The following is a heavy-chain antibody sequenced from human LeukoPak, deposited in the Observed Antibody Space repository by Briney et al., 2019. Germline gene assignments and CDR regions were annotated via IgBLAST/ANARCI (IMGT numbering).Heavy chain of an antibody. CDR3: ARGTITTVTDS. D-gene: IGHD4-17*01. Sequence: SGTLSLTCAISGGSISNSNWWTWVRQPPGKGLEWVGEIYLRGNTNYNPSLESRVTISVDGSKTQLSLRLESVTAADTAVYYCARGTITTVTDSWGPRTLVTVSS. CDR1: GGSISNSNW. V-gene: IGHV4-4*02. CDR2: IYLRGNT. J-gene: IGHJ4*02.